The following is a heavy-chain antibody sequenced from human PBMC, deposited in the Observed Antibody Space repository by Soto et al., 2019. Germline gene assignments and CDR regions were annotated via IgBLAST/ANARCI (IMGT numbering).Heavy chain of an antibody. Sequence: SETLSLTCTVSGGSISSYYWSWIRQPPGKGLEWIGYIYYSGSTNYNPSLKSRVTISVDTSKNQFSLKLSSVTAADTAVYYCAREGYGSGSYYNEEYYYYYGMDVWGQGTTVTVSS. CDR3: AREGYGSGSYYNEEYYYYYGMDV. CDR2: IYYSGST. J-gene: IGHJ6*02. D-gene: IGHD3-10*01. CDR1: GGSISSYY. V-gene: IGHV4-59*01.